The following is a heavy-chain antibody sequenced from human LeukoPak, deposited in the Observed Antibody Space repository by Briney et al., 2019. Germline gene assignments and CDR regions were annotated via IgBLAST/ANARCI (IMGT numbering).Heavy chain of an antibody. CDR2: ISWNSGSI. Sequence: GGSLRLSCAASGFTFDDYAMHWVRQAPGKGLEWVSGISWNSGSIGYADSVEGRFTISRDNAKNSLYLQMNSLRAEDTALYYCAKSLSYTVTTFDYWGQGTLVTVSS. V-gene: IGHV3-9*01. D-gene: IGHD4-17*01. J-gene: IGHJ4*02. CDR3: AKSLSYTVTTFDY. CDR1: GFTFDDYA.